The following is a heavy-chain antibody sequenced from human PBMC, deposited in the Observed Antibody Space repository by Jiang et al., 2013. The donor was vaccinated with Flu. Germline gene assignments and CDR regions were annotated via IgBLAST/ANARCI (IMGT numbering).Heavy chain of an antibody. CDR3: AKDLGNWRFDP. V-gene: IGHV3-23*01. D-gene: IGHD1-20*01. CDR1: GFTIT. CDR2: ISGDGGNT. Sequence: QLLESGGGLVQPGGSLRLSCAASGFTITWVRQTPGKGLEWVSTISGDGGNTYYANSVKGRFTISRDNSKNTVYLQMNSLRAEDTAVYYCAKDLGNWRFDPWGQGTLVTVSS. J-gene: IGHJ5*02.